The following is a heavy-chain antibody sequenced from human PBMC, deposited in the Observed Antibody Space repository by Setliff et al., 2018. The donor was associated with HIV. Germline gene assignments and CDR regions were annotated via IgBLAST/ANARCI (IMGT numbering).Heavy chain of an antibody. CDR1: GGSISIYY. Sequence: SETLSLTCTVSGGSISIYYWSWSRQLPGEGLEWIGRISAGGYTYYNPSLQSRVTMSVDMSKNPFSLKLSSVTAADTAIYYCARDRSGTSYAGDDAFDIWGQGTMVTVSS. CDR2: ISAGGYT. V-gene: IGHV4-4*07. D-gene: IGHD3-3*01. J-gene: IGHJ3*02. CDR3: ARDRSGTSYAGDDAFDI.